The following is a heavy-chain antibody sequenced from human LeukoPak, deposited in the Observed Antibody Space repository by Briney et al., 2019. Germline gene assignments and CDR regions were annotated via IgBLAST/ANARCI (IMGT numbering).Heavy chain of an antibody. J-gene: IGHJ4*02. V-gene: IGHV4-39*01. CDR1: DDSVNSNGYY. CDR3: ARSTGLYFDY. D-gene: IGHD6-19*01. CDR2: VDYTGST. Sequence: PSETLSLTCTVSDDSVNSNGYYWGWICQSPGKGLEWIGNVDYTGSTFYNPSLKSRLTISVDTSKILFSLKLTSMTAADTAVYYCARSTGLYFDYWGQGTLVTVSS.